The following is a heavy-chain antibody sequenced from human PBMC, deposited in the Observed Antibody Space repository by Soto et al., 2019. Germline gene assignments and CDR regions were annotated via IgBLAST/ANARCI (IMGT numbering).Heavy chain of an antibody. V-gene: IGHV3-33*01. CDR3: ARDMVAAAGISVLWY. CDR1: GFTFSSYG. CDR2: IWYDGSKK. D-gene: IGHD6-13*01. Sequence: QVQLVESGGGVVQPGRSLRLSCAASGFTFSSYGMHWVRQAPGKGLDWVAIIWYDGSKKYYADSVKGRLNIARDNSKNTLYLHMNSLRAEATAVYYCARDMVAAAGISVLWYWGKGTLVTVSS. J-gene: IGHJ4*02.